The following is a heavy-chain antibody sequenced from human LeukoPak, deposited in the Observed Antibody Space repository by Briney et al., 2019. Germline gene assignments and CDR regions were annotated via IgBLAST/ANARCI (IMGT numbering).Heavy chain of an antibody. CDR1: GGSISGYY. Sequence: SETLSLTCTVSGGSISGYYWTWIRQPAGKGLEWIGRIYTSGSTNYNPSLKSRVTISVDTSKNQFSLKLSSVTAADTAVYYCARHGGKIWFGELTYYFDYWGQGTLVTVSS. V-gene: IGHV4-4*07. J-gene: IGHJ4*02. D-gene: IGHD3-10*01. CDR2: IYTSGST. CDR3: ARHGGKIWFGELTYYFDY.